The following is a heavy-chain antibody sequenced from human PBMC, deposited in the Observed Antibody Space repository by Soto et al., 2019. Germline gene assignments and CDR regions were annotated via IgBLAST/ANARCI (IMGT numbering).Heavy chain of an antibody. CDR1: GGSISSYY. V-gene: IGHV4-59*08. CDR2: IYYSGTT. CDR3: ARGKQSQGYSPSIWFDP. J-gene: IGHJ5*02. Sequence: SGTLSLTCTVSGGSISSYYWSWIRQPPGKGLEWIGYIYYSGTTNYNPSLKSRVSISIDTSKNQFSLNLASVTAADTAVYYCARGKQSQGYSPSIWFDPWGQGSLVTVS. D-gene: IGHD2-21*01.